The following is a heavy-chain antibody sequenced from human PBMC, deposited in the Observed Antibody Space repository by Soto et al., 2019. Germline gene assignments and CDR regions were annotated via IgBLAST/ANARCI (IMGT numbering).Heavy chain of an antibody. V-gene: IGHV1-69*05. CDR1: GGTFSRYA. CDR3: ARLSVYRSSTSSYVRGGEYDYGMDV. J-gene: IGHJ6*02. CDR2: IIPIFGTA. D-gene: IGHD2-2*01. Sequence: AVKVSCKACGGTFSRYAISWVRQAPGQGLEWMGGIIPIFGTANYAQKFQGRVTMTRDTSTSTVYMELSSLRSEDTAVYYCARLSVYRSSTSSYVRGGEYDYGMDVWG.